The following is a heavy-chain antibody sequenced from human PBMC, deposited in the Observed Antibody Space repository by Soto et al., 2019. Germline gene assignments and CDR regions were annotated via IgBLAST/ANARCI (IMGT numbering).Heavy chain of an antibody. V-gene: IGHV3-74*01. CDR2: IDPYDTGI. CDR3: KSDTFGARDS. D-gene: IGHD3-10*01. Sequence: GGSLRLSCAASGFAFSSEWMHWVRQAPGKGLAWVSRIDPYDTGITYADSVKGRFTISRDNAKNTLYLQMNSLGAEDTAVYFCKSDTFGARDSWGQGTLVTVSS. J-gene: IGHJ4*02. CDR1: GFAFSSEW.